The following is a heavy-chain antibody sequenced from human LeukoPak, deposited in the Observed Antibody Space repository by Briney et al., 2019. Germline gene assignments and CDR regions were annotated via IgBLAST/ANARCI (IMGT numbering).Heavy chain of an antibody. CDR2: IYSGGST. Sequence: PGGSLRLSCAASGFTVSSNYMSWVRQAPGKGLEWVSVIYSGGSTYYADSVKGRFTISRDNSKNTLYLQMNSLRAEGTAVYYCAKDPARYYYGSGSPGWFDPWGQGTLVTVSS. CDR1: GFTVSSNY. V-gene: IGHV3-53*01. CDR3: AKDPARYYYGSGSPGWFDP. J-gene: IGHJ5*02. D-gene: IGHD3-10*01.